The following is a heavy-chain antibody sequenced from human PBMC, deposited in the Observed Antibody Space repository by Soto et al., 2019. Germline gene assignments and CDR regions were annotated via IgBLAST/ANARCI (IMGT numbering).Heavy chain of an antibody. J-gene: IGHJ4*02. Sequence: QVQLVESGGGVVQPGRSLRLSCAASGFSFSDCGMHWVCQAPGKGLEWVAAISSDGSDKYYSESVKGRFTISRDNSRNTLFLQMNSLRVGDTAVYYCVKGSEVARQELDYWGQGTLVTVSS. CDR2: ISSDGSDK. CDR1: GFSFSDCG. D-gene: IGHD2-15*01. V-gene: IGHV3-30*18. CDR3: VKGSEVARQELDY.